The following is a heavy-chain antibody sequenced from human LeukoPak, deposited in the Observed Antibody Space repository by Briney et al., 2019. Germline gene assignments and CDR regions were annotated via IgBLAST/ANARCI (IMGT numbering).Heavy chain of an antibody. Sequence: PGGSLRLSCAASGFTFDDYGMSWVRQAPGKGLGWVSGINWNGGSTGYADSVKGRFTIFRDNAKNSLYLQVNSLRAEDTALYYCASGYVWGSYRHFDYWGQGTLVTVSS. CDR1: GFTFDDYG. CDR3: ASGYVWGSYRHFDY. D-gene: IGHD3-16*02. V-gene: IGHV3-20*04. CDR2: INWNGGST. J-gene: IGHJ4*02.